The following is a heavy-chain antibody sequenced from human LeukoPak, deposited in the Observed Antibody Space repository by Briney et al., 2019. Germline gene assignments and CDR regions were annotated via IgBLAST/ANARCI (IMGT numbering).Heavy chain of an antibody. CDR1: GFTFSSYS. Sequence: PGGSLRLSCAASGFTFSSYSMNWVRQAPGKGLEWVSSITSTGSYTFYADSVKGRFTISRDNAKNSLYLQMNSLRAEDTAVYYCARAHYYDSSGFDYWGQGTLVTVSS. V-gene: IGHV3-21*01. CDR2: ITSTGSYT. D-gene: IGHD3-22*01. CDR3: ARAHYYDSSGFDY. J-gene: IGHJ4*02.